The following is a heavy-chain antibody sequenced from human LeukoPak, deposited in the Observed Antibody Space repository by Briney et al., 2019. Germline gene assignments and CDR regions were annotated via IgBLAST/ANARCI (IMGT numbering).Heavy chain of an antibody. CDR1: GGSISSYY. J-gene: IGHJ3*02. CDR3: ARARNDYVWGSYPDAFDI. D-gene: IGHD3-16*02. CDR2: IYTSGST. V-gene: IGHV4-4*07. Sequence: SETLSLTCTVSGGSISSYYWSWIRQPAGKGLEWIGRIYTSGSTNYNPSFKSRVTISVDTSKNQFSLKLSSVTAADTAVYYCARARNDYVWGSYPDAFDIWGQGTMVTVSS.